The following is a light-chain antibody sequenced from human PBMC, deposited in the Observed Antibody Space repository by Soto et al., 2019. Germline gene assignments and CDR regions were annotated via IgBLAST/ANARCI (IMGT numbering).Light chain of an antibody. J-gene: IGKJ5*01. CDR1: QSISSY. Sequence: IGMTQSPSSLSASLGDRVTITCRARQSISSYLNWYQQKPGKAPKLLIYAASSLQSGVPSRFSGSGSGTDFTLTISSLQPEDFATYYCQQSYSIPITFGQGTRLEI. CDR3: QQSYSIPIT. CDR2: AAS. V-gene: IGKV1-39*01.